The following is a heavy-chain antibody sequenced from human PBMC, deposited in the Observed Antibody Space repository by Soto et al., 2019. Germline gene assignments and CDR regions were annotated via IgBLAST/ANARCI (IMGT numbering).Heavy chain of an antibody. D-gene: IGHD3-22*01. Sequence: SETLSLTCTVSGGSISGGDYYWSWIRHPPGKGLEWIGYIYYSGITYYNPSLKSRVTISVDTSKNQFSLKLSSVTAADTAVYYCARSPYYYDSSGYGALSWFDPWGQGTLVTVSS. CDR1: GGSISGGDYY. J-gene: IGHJ5*02. CDR2: IYYSGIT. CDR3: ARSPYYYDSSGYGALSWFDP. V-gene: IGHV4-30-4*01.